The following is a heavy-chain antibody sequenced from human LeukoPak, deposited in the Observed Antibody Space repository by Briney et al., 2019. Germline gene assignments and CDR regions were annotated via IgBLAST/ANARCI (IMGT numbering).Heavy chain of an antibody. CDR1: GYTFTSYA. CDR2: INAGNGNT. V-gene: IGHV1-3*01. J-gene: IGHJ3*02. Sequence: ASVKVSCKASGYTFTSYAMHWVRQAPGQRLEWMGWINAGNGNTKYSQKFQGRVTITRDTSASTAYMELSSLRSEDTAVYYCARDRGGSYPGFDAFDIWGQGTMVTVSS. CDR3: ARDRGGSYPGFDAFDI. D-gene: IGHD1-26*01.